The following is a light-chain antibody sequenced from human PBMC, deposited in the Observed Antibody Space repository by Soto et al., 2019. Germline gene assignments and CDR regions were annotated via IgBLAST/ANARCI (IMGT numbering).Light chain of an antibody. CDR1: QSVSSSY. V-gene: IGKV3-20*01. CDR3: QQYGISPT. Sequence: EIVLTQSQGTLSLSPGERATLSCRASQSVSSSYLAWYQQIPGQAHRLLIYGASSRSTVIPDRFSGSRSGTDFTLTISRLEPEDFAVYYCQQYGISPTFGQGTKLESK. CDR2: GAS. J-gene: IGKJ1*01.